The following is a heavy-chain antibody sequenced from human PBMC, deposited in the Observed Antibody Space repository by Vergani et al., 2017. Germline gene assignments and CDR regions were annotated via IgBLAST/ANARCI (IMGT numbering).Heavy chain of an antibody. V-gene: IGHV4-61*02. D-gene: IGHD6-13*01. CDR1: GGSISSGSYY. CDR3: ARENSREKGAFDI. CDR2: IYTSGST. J-gene: IGHJ3*02. Sequence: QVQLQESGPGLVKPSQTLSLTCTVSGGSISSGSYYWSWLPQPAGKGLEWIGRIYTSGSTNYNPSLKSRVTISVDTSKNQFSLKLSSVTSADTAVYYCARENSREKGAFDIWGQGTMVTVSS.